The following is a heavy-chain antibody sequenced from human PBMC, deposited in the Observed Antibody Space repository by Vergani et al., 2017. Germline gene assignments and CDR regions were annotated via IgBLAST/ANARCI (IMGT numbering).Heavy chain of an antibody. CDR3: ARRGHEGYFDY. Sequence: QVQLQESGPGLVKPSETLSLTCTVSGGSISSYYWSWIRQPPGKGLEWIGYIYTSGSTNYNTSLRSRGTISVDTSKNQFSLKLSSVTAADTAVYYCARRGHEGYFDYWGQGTLVTVSS. J-gene: IGHJ4*02. V-gene: IGHV4-4*09. CDR2: IYTSGST. CDR1: GGSISSYY.